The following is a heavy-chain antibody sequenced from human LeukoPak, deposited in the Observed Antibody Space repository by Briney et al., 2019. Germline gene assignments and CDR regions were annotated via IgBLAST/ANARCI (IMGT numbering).Heavy chain of an antibody. Sequence: GGSLRLSCAASGFTFSSYAMHWVRQAPGKGLEWVAVIPYDGSNKYYADSVKGRFTISRDNSKNTLYLQMNSLRAEDTAVYYCARDRLATVVTLRYYYYYGMDVWGQGTTVTVSS. CDR2: IPYDGSNK. J-gene: IGHJ6*02. V-gene: IGHV3-30*04. CDR3: ARDRLATVVTLRYYYYYGMDV. D-gene: IGHD4-23*01. CDR1: GFTFSSYA.